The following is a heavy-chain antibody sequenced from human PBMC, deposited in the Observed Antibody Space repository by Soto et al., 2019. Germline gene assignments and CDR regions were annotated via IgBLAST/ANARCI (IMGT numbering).Heavy chain of an antibody. CDR3: ARETLRRLPSYFDY. Sequence: GASVKVSCKASGYTFAGYYMHWVRQAPGQGLEWMGWINPNSGGTNYAQKFQGRVTMTRDTSISTAYMELSRLRSDDTAVYYCARETLRRLPSYFDYWGEGPRVTVSS. V-gene: IGHV1-2*02. CDR1: GYTFAGYY. CDR2: INPNSGGT. J-gene: IGHJ4*02. D-gene: IGHD6-25*01.